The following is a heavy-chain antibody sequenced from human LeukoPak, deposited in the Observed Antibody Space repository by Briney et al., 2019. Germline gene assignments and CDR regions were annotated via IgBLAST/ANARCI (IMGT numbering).Heavy chain of an antibody. CDR2: IYYLGGA. V-gene: IGHV4-39*01. Sequence: SETLSLTCTVSGGSINRTTHHWGWIRQPPGKGLEWIGSIYYLGGALYNPSLKTRVTISIDTSKNQFSLKVNSVTAADTALYYCTSQDNGFGYWGQGTLVTVSS. D-gene: IGHD1-14*01. CDR3: TSQDNGFGY. CDR1: GGSINRTTHH. J-gene: IGHJ4*02.